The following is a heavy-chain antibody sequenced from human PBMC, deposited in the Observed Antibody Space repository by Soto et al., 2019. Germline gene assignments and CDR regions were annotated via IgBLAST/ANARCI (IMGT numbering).Heavy chain of an antibody. V-gene: IGHV1-3*01. D-gene: IGHD5-18*01. Sequence: ASVKVSCKASGNTVPNYAIHWVRQAPGQRLEWMGWINGGNGNTYYSEHFQGRVTFTRDTSAGTVYVQLSSLTSEDTAVYYCARDDSGFSASNSYGYTFYDYWGQGTLVTVSS. J-gene: IGHJ4*02. CDR2: INGGNGNT. CDR3: ARDDSGFSASNSYGYTFYDY. CDR1: GNTVPNYA.